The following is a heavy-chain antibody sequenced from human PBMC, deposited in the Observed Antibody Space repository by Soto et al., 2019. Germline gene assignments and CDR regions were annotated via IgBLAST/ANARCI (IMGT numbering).Heavy chain of an antibody. CDR3: ARKTDGAGTHPRAFYCDY. Sequence: QVQLVQSGAEVKKPGASVKVSCKASGYTFTGYYIHWVRQAPGHGLEWMGWINPNSGGTNSAQKFQSRVTMTRDPSSSTAYMELSSLPADDTGVYYCARKTDGAGTHPRAFYCDYWRQGTLVTLSS. V-gene: IGHV1-2*02. D-gene: IGHD3-10*01. J-gene: IGHJ4*02. CDR1: GYTFTGYY. CDR2: INPNSGGT.